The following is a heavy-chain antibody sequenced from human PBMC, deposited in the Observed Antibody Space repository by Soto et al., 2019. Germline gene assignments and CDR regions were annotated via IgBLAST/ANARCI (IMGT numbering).Heavy chain of an antibody. CDR2: ISAYNGNT. J-gene: IGHJ5*02. Sequence: ASVKVSCKASGYTFTSYGISWVRQAPGQGLEWMGWISAYNGNTNYAQKLQGRVTMTTDTSTSTAYMELRSLRSDDTALYYCARVLEGYGGAQASNWFDPWGQGTLVTVSS. D-gene: IGHD4-17*01. CDR1: GYTFTSYG. CDR3: ARVLEGYGGAQASNWFDP. V-gene: IGHV1-18*01.